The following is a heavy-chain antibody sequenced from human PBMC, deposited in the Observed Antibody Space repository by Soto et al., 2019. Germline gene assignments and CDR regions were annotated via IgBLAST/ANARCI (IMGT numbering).Heavy chain of an antibody. CDR2: IGNSGSPI. J-gene: IGHJ4*02. Sequence: EVQLVESGGGLVQPGGSLRLSCAASGFTFSSYEMNWVRQAPGKGLEWVSYIGNSGSPIYYADSVKGRFTISRDNAKKSLYLEMNSLRAEDTAVYYCARESEDLTSNFDYWGQGTLVTVSS. CDR1: GFTFSSYE. CDR3: ARESEDLTSNFDY. V-gene: IGHV3-48*03.